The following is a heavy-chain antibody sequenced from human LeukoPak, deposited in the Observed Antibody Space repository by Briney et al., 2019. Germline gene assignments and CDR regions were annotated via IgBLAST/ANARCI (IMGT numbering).Heavy chain of an antibody. J-gene: IGHJ4*02. D-gene: IGHD2-15*01. CDR2: ISGDGTTT. CDR3: AGTWSFDY. V-gene: IGHV3-74*01. Sequence: GGSLRLSCAVSGFTFSNDWMHWVRHAPGKGLLWVSRISGDGTTTNYADSVKGRFTTSRDNAKNTLYLQMDSLRAEDTAVYYCAGTWSFDYWGQGTLVTVSS. CDR1: GFTFSNDW.